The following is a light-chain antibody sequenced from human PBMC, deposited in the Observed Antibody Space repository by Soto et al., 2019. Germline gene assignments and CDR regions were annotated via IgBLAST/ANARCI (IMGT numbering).Light chain of an antibody. CDR3: QQRARWPWT. CDR2: GAS. CDR1: QSVSSNS. Sequence: EIVLTQSPGTLSLSPGERATLSCRASQSVSSNSLVWYQQKPGQAPRLLISGASSRATGIPDRFSGSGSGTDFTLTISSLEPEDFAVYYCQQRARWPWTFGQGTKVDIK. J-gene: IGKJ1*01. V-gene: IGKV3D-20*02.